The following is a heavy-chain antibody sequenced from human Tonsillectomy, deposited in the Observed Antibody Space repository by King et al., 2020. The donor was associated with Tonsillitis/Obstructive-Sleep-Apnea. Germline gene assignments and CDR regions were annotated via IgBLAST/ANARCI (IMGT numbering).Heavy chain of an antibody. CDR1: GFSLTTSGVG. D-gene: IGHD2/OR15-2a*01. J-gene: IGHJ4*02. CDR3: AHRRWHCTSTTCNGYFDY. V-gene: IGHV2-5*02. CDR2: IYWDDDK. Sequence: ITLKESGPTLVKPTQTLTLTCTFSGFSLTTSGVGVGWIRQPPGKALECLALIYWDDDKRYSPSLKRRLTITKDTSKNQVVLTMTNMDPVDTATYYCAHRRWHCTSTTCNGYFDYWGQGTLVTVSS.